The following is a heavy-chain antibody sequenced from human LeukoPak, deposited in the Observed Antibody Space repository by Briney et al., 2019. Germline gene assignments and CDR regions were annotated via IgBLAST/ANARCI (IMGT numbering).Heavy chain of an antibody. CDR1: GYAFTSYY. CDR3: ARDAVAAAGSFDY. D-gene: IGHD6-13*01. CDR2: INPSGGST. J-gene: IGHJ4*02. V-gene: IGHV1-46*01. Sequence: ASVKVSCKASGYAFTSYYMHWWRQAPGQGLEWMGIINPSGGSTSYAQKFQGRVTMTRDMSTSTVYMELSSLRSEDTAVYYCARDAVAAAGSFDYWGQGTLVTVSS.